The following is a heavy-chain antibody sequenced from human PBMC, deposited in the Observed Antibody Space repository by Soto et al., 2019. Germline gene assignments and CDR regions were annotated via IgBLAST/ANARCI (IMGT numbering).Heavy chain of an antibody. D-gene: IGHD3-9*01. J-gene: IGHJ3*02. V-gene: IGHV3-30-3*01. CDR3: ARVMLEYFDWLSDAFDI. CDR1: GFMFSNYG. Sequence: GGSLRLSCAASGFMFSNYGIHWVRQAPGKGLEWVALISYDGINKYSADSVKGRFTISRDNSKNTLSLQMNSLRPEDTAVYYCARVMLEYFDWLSDAFDIWGQGTMVTVSS. CDR2: ISYDGINK.